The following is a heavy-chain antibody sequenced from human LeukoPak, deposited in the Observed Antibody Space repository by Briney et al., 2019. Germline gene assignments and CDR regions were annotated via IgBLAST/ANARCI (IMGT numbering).Heavy chain of an antibody. J-gene: IGHJ4*02. V-gene: IGHV3-23*01. CDR3: TDSSGYY. D-gene: IGHD3-22*01. CDR2: ISGSGGST. CDR1: GFTVSSYG. Sequence: GGSLRLSCAASGFTVSSYGMSWVRQAPGKGLEWVSAISGSGGSTYYADSVKGRFTISRDKSKNTLYLQMNSLRAEDTAVYYCTDSSGYYWGQGTLVTVSS.